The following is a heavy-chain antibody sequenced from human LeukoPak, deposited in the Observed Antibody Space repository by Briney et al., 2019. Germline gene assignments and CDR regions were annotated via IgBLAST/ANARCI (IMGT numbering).Heavy chain of an antibody. CDR3: AKTDGSGSYYPYGY. J-gene: IGHJ4*02. CDR2: ISGSGGST. Sequence: GGTLRLSCAASGFTFSSYGMSWVRQAPGKGLEWVSAISGSGGSTYYADSVKGRFTIPRDNSKNTLYLQMNSLRAEDTAVYYCAKTDGSGSYYPYGYWGQGTLVTVSS. D-gene: IGHD3-10*01. V-gene: IGHV3-23*01. CDR1: GFTFSSYG.